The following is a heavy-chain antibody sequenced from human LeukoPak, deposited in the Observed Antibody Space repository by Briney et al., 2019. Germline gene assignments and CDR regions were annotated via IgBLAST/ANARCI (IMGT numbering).Heavy chain of an antibody. CDR1: GFTFSSYA. CDR2: ITSNGDST. J-gene: IGHJ5*02. V-gene: IGHV3-64*01. CDR3: ARADYRGNPWGNWFDP. D-gene: IGHD4-23*01. Sequence: GGSLRLSCAASGFTFSSYAMHWVRQAPGKGLEYVSGITSNGDSTYYANSVKGRFTISRDNSKNTLYLQMGSLRPDDMAVYYCARADYRGNPWGNWFDPWGQGTLVTVSS.